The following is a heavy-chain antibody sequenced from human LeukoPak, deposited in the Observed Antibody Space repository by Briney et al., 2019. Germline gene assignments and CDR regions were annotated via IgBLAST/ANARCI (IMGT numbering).Heavy chain of an antibody. CDR3: ARGKYCSGGSCYDLVDY. J-gene: IGHJ4*02. D-gene: IGHD2-15*01. CDR1: GGSISSSSYY. Sequence: SETLSLTCTVSGGSISSSSYYWGWIRQPPGKGLEWIGSIYYSGSTYYNPSLKSRVTISVDTSKNQFSLKLSSVTAADTAVYYCARGKYCSGGSCYDLVDYWGQGTLVTVSS. V-gene: IGHV4-39*07. CDR2: IYYSGST.